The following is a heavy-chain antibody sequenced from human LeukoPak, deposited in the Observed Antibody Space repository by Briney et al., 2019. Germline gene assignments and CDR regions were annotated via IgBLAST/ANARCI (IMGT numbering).Heavy chain of an antibody. V-gene: IGHV4-34*01. CDR1: GGSFSGYY. CDR2: INLSGST. Sequence: SESLSLTCAVYGGSFSGYYWSWIRQPPGKGLEWIGEINLSGSTNYNPSLKSRVTISVDTSKNQFSLKLSSVTAADTAVYYCARVPYSGYEFTIGSWGQGTLVTVSS. J-gene: IGHJ4*02. CDR3: ARVPYSGYEFTIGS. D-gene: IGHD5-12*01.